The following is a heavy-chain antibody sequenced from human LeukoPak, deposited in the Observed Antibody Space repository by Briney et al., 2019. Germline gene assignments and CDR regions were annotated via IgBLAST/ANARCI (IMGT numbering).Heavy chain of an antibody. Sequence: PGGSLRLSCAASGFTFSGYWTHWVRQAPAKGLVWVSRINSDGSTTNSANPVKGRFTISRDNAKTTLYLQMNSLRAEDTAVYYCGTSTGCSGGNCYSRTLQYWGQGTLVTVYS. CDR2: INSDGSTT. J-gene: IGHJ4*02. CDR1: GFTFSGYW. V-gene: IGHV3-74*01. D-gene: IGHD2-15*01. CDR3: GTSTGCSGGNCYSRTLQY.